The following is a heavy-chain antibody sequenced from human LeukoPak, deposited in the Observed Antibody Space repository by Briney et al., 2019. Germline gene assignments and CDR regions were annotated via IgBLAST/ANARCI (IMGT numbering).Heavy chain of an antibody. CDR3: ARHESGSYWAGAFDI. CDR2: IYYSGST. D-gene: IGHD1-26*01. V-gene: IGHV4-59*08. CDR1: GGSISSYY. Sequence: SETLSLTCTVSGGSISSYYWSWIRQPPGKGLEWIGNIYYSGSTNYNPSLKIRVAISVDTSQNHFSLNLSSVTAADTAVYYCARHESGSYWAGAFDIWGLGTMVTVSS. J-gene: IGHJ3*02.